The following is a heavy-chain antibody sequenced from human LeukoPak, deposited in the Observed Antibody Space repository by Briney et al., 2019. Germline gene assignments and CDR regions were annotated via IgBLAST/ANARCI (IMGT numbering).Heavy chain of an antibody. V-gene: IGHV4-59*01. J-gene: IGHJ6*02. CDR1: GGSISSYY. CDR3: ARARGGNYYYYGMDV. CDR2: IYYSGST. D-gene: IGHD2-15*01. Sequence: SETLSLTCTVSGGSISSYYWSWIRQPPGKGLEWIEYIYYSGSTNYNPSLKSRVTISVDTSKNQFSLKLSSVTAADTAVYYCARARGGNYYYYGMDVWGQGTTVTVSS.